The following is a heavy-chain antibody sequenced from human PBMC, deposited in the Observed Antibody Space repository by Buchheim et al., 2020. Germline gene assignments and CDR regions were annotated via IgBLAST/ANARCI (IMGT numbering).Heavy chain of an antibody. CDR3: VTSGSYYYYAMDV. D-gene: IGHD3-22*01. J-gene: IGHJ6*02. CDR2: INSDGRTT. CDR1: GFTFSSYW. V-gene: IGHV3-74*01. Sequence: EVQLVESGGGLVQPGGSLRLSCAASGFTFSSYWMHWVRQAPGKGLVCVARINSDGRTTTYADSVKGRFTISRDNAMNTLYLQMNSLRVEDTAVYYCVTSGSYYYYAMDVWGQGTT.